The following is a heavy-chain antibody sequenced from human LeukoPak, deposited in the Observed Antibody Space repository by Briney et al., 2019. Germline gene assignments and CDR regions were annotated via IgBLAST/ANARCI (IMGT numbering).Heavy chain of an antibody. J-gene: IGHJ4*02. V-gene: IGHV3-7*03. CDR2: IKEDGSKT. Sequence: GGSLRLSCAASGFTFSSYWMSWVRQAPGKGLEWVANIKEDGSKTYYVDSVKGRFTISRDNAKNSLYLQMNSLRAEDTALYYCARYVTALDYWGQGTLVTVSS. CDR1: GFTFSSYW. D-gene: IGHD2-21*02. CDR3: ARYVTALDY.